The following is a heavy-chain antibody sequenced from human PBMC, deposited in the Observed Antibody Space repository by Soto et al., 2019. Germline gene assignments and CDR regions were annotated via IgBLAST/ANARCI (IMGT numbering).Heavy chain of an antibody. Sequence: GPLRLRWGASGGTCSTFAMSWVRQAPGKGLEWVSAIGGSGGGTYYADSVKGRFTISRDNSKNTLYLQMNSLRAEDTAVYYCAKKQGGYYYYGMDVWGQGTTVTVSS. V-gene: IGHV3-23*01. D-gene: IGHD3-16*01. CDR1: GGTCSTFA. J-gene: IGHJ6*02. CDR2: IGGSGGGT. CDR3: AKKQGGYYYYGMDV.